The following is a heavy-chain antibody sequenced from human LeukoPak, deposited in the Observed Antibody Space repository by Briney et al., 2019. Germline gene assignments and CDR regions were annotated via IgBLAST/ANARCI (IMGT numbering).Heavy chain of an antibody. CDR2: FDPEDGET. CDR3: ATMNWNNARRSYNWFDP. V-gene: IGHV1-24*01. J-gene: IGHJ5*02. CDR1: GYTLTELS. D-gene: IGHD1/OR15-1a*01. Sequence: ASVKVSFKVSGYTLTELSMHWVRQAPGKGLEGMGGFDPEDGETIYAQKFQGRVTMTEDTSTDTAYMELSSLRSEDTAVYYCATMNWNNARRSYNWFDPWGQGTLVTVSS.